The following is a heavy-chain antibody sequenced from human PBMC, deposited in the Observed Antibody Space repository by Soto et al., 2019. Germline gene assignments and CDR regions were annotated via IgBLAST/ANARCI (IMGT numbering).Heavy chain of an antibody. Sequence: EMQLVESGGGLVQPGRSLRLSCAASGFTFDDYAMHWVRQVPGKVLEWVSGISWKGSSIGYADSVKGRFTISRDNAKNSLYLQMNSLRAEDTALYYCAKDIVVGDGWYTSYYYYGMDVWGQGTTVTVSS. CDR1: GFTFDDYA. J-gene: IGHJ6*02. CDR3: AKDIVVGDGWYTSYYYYGMDV. V-gene: IGHV3-9*01. CDR2: ISWKGSSI. D-gene: IGHD6-19*01.